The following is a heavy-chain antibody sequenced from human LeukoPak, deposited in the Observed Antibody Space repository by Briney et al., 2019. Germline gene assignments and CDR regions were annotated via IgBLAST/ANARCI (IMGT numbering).Heavy chain of an antibody. Sequence: SETLSLTCTVTGGSISSYYWSWIRQPPGKGLEWIGYIYYSGSTNYNPSLKSRLTISVDTSKNQFSLKLTSVTAADTAVYYCSRATSSWRPFDYWGQGALVTVSS. D-gene: IGHD6-13*01. CDR3: SRATSSWRPFDY. J-gene: IGHJ4*02. V-gene: IGHV4-59*01. CDR1: GGSISSYY. CDR2: IYYSGST.